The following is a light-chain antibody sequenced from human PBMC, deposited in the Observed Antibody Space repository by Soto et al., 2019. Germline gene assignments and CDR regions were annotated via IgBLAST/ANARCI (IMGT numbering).Light chain of an antibody. V-gene: IGKV1-33*01. CDR2: DAS. J-gene: IGKJ2*01. CDR1: QDISIY. Sequence: DIQMTQSPSSLSASVGDRVTITCRASQDISIYLTWFQQKPGKAPKLLIYDASNLEKGVPSRFTGSGSGTDFTLTINSLQPDEIATYYCQQYNVVPPTFGQGTRLEI. CDR3: QQYNVVPPT.